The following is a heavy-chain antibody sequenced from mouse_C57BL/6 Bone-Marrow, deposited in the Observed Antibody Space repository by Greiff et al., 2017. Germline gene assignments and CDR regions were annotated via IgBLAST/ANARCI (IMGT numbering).Heavy chain of an antibody. CDR2: IDPSASYS. Sequence: QVQLQQPGAELVRPGTSVKLSCKASGYTFTSYWMHWVKQRPGQGLEWIGVIDPSASYSNYNQKVSVKSTLTVNKSSSTDYKQLSSLTSEDSAVYYCAKGMGGGFAYWGKGTLVTVSA. D-gene: IGHD2-3*01. V-gene: IGHV1-59*01. CDR1: GYTFTSYW. CDR3: AKGMGGGFAY. J-gene: IGHJ3*01.